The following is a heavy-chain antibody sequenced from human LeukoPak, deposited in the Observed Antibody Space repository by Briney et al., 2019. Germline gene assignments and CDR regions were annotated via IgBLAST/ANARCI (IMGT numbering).Heavy chain of an antibody. J-gene: IGHJ6*02. CDR1: GGTFSSYA. D-gene: IGHD6-13*01. Sequence: GASVKLSYKASGGTFSSYAISWVRQAPGQGLEWMGGIIPIFGTANYAQKFQGRVTITADESTSTAYMELSSLRSEDTAVYYCARALAAAPYYYYGMDVWGQGTTVTVSS. CDR3: ARALAAAPYYYYGMDV. CDR2: IIPIFGTA. V-gene: IGHV1-69*01.